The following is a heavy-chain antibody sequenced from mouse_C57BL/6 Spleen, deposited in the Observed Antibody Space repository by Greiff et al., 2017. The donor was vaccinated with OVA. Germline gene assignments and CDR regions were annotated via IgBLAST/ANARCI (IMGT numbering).Heavy chain of an antibody. D-gene: IGHD1-1*01. V-gene: IGHV5-17*01. CDR1: GFTFSDYG. CDR2: ISSGSSTI. Sequence: EVKLVESGGGLVKPGGSLKLSCAASGFTFSDYGMHWVRQAPEKGLEWVAYISSGSSTIYYADTVKGRFTLSRDNAKNTLFLQMISLRSEDTARYYCAKGDYGSRDYWGQGTSVTVST. CDR3: AKGDYGSRDY. J-gene: IGHJ4*01.